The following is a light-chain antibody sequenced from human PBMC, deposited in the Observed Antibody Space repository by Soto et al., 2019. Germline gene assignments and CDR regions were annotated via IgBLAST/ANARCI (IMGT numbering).Light chain of an antibody. CDR2: GAS. V-gene: IGKV3-20*01. Sequence: EIVFTQSPATLSLSPGERATLSCRASQSVSRYLAWYQQKPGQAPRLLIYGASSRATGIPDRFSGSGSGTDFTLTISRLETEDFAVYYCQQYGSPPWTFGQGTKVDIK. CDR3: QQYGSPPWT. J-gene: IGKJ1*01. CDR1: QSVSRY.